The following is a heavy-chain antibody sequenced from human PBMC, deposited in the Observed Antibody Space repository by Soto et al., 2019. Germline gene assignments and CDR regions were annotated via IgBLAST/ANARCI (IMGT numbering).Heavy chain of an antibody. Sequence: PGGSLRLSCTASGFTFSSYWMHWVRQTPGKGLVWISRIYNDGSYTNYADSVRGRFTISRDNVNDTLYLQMTNLRAEDSGLYYCTRGPRPISTGTGAYWGQGTQVTVSS. CDR3: TRGPRPISTGTGAY. D-gene: IGHD3-10*01. V-gene: IGHV3-74*01. J-gene: IGHJ4*02. CDR2: IYNDGSYT. CDR1: GFTFSSYW.